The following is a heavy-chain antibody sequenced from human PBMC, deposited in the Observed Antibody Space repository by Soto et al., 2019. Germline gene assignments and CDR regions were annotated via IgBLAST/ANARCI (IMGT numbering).Heavy chain of an antibody. Sequence: PGGSLRLSCAASGFTFSDYYMSWIRQAPGKGLEWVSYIISSSSYTNYADSVKGRFTSSRDNAKNSLHLQMHSLRAEDTDVYYCARDPDGSGYSVVYWDEGTLVNVS. CDR1: GFTFSDYY. D-gene: IGHD5-12*01. CDR3: ARDPDGSGYSVVY. V-gene: IGHV3-11*05. J-gene: IGHJ4*02. CDR2: IISSSSYT.